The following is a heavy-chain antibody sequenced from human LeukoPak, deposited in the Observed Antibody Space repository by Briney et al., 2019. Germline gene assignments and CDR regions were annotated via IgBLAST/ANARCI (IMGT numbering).Heavy chain of an antibody. D-gene: IGHD6-6*01. CDR1: GFTFSSYA. Sequence: GGSLRLSCAASGFTFSSYAMSWVRQAPGKGLEWVSSISSSSSYIYYADSVKGRFTISRDNAKNSLYLQMNSLRAEDTAVYYCARGLEYSSSSASYWGQGTLVTVSS. J-gene: IGHJ4*02. V-gene: IGHV3-21*01. CDR2: ISSSSSYI. CDR3: ARGLEYSSSSASY.